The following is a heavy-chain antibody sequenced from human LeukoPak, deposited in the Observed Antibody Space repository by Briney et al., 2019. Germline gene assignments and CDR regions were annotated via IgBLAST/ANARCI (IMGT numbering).Heavy chain of an antibody. V-gene: IGHV4-59*01. CDR2: ICYSGST. CDR1: GGSISSYY. D-gene: IGHD3-22*01. Sequence: SETLSLTCTVSGGSISSYYWSWVRQPPGKGLEWIGYICYSGSTNYNPSLKSRVTISVDTSKNQFSLKLSSVTTADTAVYYCARAHYYYDAVDYWGQGTGDTVSS. CDR3: ARAHYYYDAVDY. J-gene: IGHJ4*02.